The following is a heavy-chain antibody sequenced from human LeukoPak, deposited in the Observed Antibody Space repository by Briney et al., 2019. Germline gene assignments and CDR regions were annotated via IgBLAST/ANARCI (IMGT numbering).Heavy chain of an antibody. D-gene: IGHD4-17*01. V-gene: IGHV3-23*01. J-gene: IGHJ5*02. CDR3: IVFGDSNH. CDR1: GFTFSTNA. CDR2: ISGSGAST. Sequence: GSLRLSCLTSGFTFSTNAMSWVRQAPGKGLEWISGISGSGASTYYADSVTGRFTISRDNSRNTLYLQINSLSVEDTAVYYCIVFGDSNHWGQGTLVTVSS.